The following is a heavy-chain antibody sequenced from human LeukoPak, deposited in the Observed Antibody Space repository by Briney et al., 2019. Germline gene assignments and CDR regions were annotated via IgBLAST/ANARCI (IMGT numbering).Heavy chain of an antibody. CDR1: GDSINSGGYF. D-gene: IGHD6-13*01. CDR3: ARETAASGTFDD. Sequence: SETLSLTCTVSGDSINSGGYFWSWIRQHPGKGLEWIVYIFYTGSTSYNPSLMSRVDISVDTSKNQFSLRLSSVTAADTAVYYCARETAASGTFDDWGQGTLVTVSS. V-gene: IGHV4-31*03. J-gene: IGHJ4*02. CDR2: IFYTGST.